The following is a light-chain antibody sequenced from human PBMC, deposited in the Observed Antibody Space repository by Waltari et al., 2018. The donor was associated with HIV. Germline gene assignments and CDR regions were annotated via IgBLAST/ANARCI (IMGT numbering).Light chain of an antibody. V-gene: IGLV2-14*01. CDR1: SSYFGGYNY. J-gene: IGLJ2*01. CDR2: EVA. CDR3: SSYTISTTSSATLL. Sequence: QSALPQPASVSGSPGQSVTISCTGTSSYFGGYNYVSWYLQHPGKAPNPMMYEVANRPSGVSNRFSGSKSGNTASLTISGLQAEDEADYYCSSYTISTTSSATLLFGGGTKLTVL.